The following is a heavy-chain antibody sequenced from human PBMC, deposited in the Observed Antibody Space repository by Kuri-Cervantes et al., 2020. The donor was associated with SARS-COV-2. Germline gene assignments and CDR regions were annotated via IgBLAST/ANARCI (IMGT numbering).Heavy chain of an antibody. Sequence: GGSLRLSCAASGFTFSSYGMHWVRQAPGKGLEWVAVISYDGSNKYYADSVKGRFTISRDNAKNSLYLQMNSLRAEDTAVYYCARALVNIAEIDAFDIWGQGTMVTVSS. D-gene: IGHD3-10*01. J-gene: IGHJ3*02. CDR2: ISYDGSNK. V-gene: IGHV3-30*03. CDR1: GFTFSSYG. CDR3: ARALVNIAEIDAFDI.